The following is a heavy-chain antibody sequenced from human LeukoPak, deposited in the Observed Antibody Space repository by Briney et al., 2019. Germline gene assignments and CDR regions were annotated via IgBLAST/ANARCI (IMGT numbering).Heavy chain of an antibody. V-gene: IGHV3-23*01. CDR3: AKVIGSGSYSPNYYYHYGMDV. J-gene: IGHJ6*02. Sequence: GGSLRLSCAASGFIFNTHAMSWVRQAPGKGLEWVSGISSDGYSTYYADSVRGRFTISRDPSQNTLYLEMNSLRVEDTAVYYCAKVIGSGSYSPNYYYHYGMDVWGQGTTVTVSS. CDR2: ISSDGYST. D-gene: IGHD3-10*01. CDR1: GFIFNTHA.